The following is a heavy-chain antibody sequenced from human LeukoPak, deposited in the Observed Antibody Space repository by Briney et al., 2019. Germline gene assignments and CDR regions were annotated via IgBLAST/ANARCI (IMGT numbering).Heavy chain of an antibody. J-gene: IGHJ4*02. D-gene: IGHD2-2*01. CDR2: IDPSSTYI. V-gene: IGHV3-21*01. Sequence: PWGSLRLSCAASGFTFRSYSMNWVRQAPGKRLEWVSAIDPSSTYIYYADSVKGRFTISRDNAENSLYLQMNSLRVEDTAVYYCARAPTVLVGYCSSSSCQADYWGQGTLVTVSS. CDR1: GFTFRSYS. CDR3: ARAPTVLVGYCSSSSCQADY.